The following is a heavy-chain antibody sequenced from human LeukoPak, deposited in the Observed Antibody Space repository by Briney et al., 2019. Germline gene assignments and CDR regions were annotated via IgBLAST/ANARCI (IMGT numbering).Heavy chain of an antibody. V-gene: IGHV3-21*01. J-gene: IGHJ4*02. CDR2: ISSSSSYI. CDR1: GFTFSSYS. D-gene: IGHD3-22*01. Sequence: GGSLRLSCAASGFTFSSYSMNWVRQAPGKGLEWVSSISSSSSYICYADSVKGRFTISRDNAKNSLYPQMNSLRAEDTAVYYRARDTGYYDSSGYYYVWGQGTLVTVSS. CDR3: ARDTGYYDSSGYYYV.